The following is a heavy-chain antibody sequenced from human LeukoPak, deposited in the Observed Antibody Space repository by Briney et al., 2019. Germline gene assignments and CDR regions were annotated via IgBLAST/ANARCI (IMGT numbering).Heavy chain of an antibody. J-gene: IGHJ5*02. D-gene: IGHD6-13*01. CDR3: ARDRGIAAAGTTNWFDP. CDR2: ISAYNGNT. CDR1: GYTFTSYG. Sequence: GASVKVSCKASGYTFTSYGISWVRQAPGQGLEWMGWISAYNGNTNYAQKLQGRVTMTTDTSTSTAYMELRSLRSDDTAVYFCARDRGIAAAGTTNWFDPWGQGTLVTVSS. V-gene: IGHV1-18*01.